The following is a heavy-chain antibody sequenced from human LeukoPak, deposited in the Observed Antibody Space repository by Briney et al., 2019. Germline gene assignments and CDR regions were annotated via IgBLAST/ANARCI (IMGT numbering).Heavy chain of an antibody. CDR1: GGSFSGYY. V-gene: IGHV4-34*01. J-gene: IGHJ6*03. Sequence: KPSETLSLTCAVYGGSFSGYYWSWIRQPPGKGLEWIGEINHSGSTNYNPSLKSRVTISVDTSKNQFSLKLSSVTAADTAVYYCARGDCSSTICYSLMDVWGKGTTVTVSS. CDR3: ARGDCSSTICYSLMDV. D-gene: IGHD2-2*01. CDR2: INHSGST.